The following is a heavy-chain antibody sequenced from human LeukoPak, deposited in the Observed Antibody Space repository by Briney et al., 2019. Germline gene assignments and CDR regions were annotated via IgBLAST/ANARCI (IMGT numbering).Heavy chain of an antibody. CDR3: ARAGDIVATMNYFDY. V-gene: IGHV3-74*01. J-gene: IGHJ4*02. CDR1: GFTFSSYW. Sequence: GGSLRLSCAASGFTFSSYWMHWVRQAPGKGLVWVSRINSDGGSTSYADSVKGRFTISRDNAKNTLFLQMDSLRAEDTAVYYCARAGDIVATMNYFDYWGQGTLVTVSS. CDR2: INSDGGST. D-gene: IGHD5-12*01.